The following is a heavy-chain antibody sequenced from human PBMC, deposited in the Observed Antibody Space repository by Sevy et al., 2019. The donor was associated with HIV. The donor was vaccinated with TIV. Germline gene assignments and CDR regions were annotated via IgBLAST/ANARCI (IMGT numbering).Heavy chain of an antibody. CDR3: ARAAYGMDV. J-gene: IGHJ6*02. CDR1: GGSFSGYY. CDR2: INHSGST. V-gene: IGHV4-34*01. Sequence: SETLSLTCAVYGGSFSGYYWSWIRQPPGKGLEWIGEINHSGSTNYNPSLKSRVTISVDTSKNQFSLKLSSVTAADTAVYYCARAAYGMDVWGQGTTVTVSS.